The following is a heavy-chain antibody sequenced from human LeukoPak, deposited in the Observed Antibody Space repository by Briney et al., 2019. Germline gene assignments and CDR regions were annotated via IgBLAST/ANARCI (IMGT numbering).Heavy chain of an antibody. J-gene: IGHJ4*02. D-gene: IGHD2-8*01. V-gene: IGHV3-30*04. CDR1: GFTFSSYA. Sequence: PGGSLRLSCAASGFTFSSYAMHWVRQAPGKGLEWVAVISYDGSNKYYADSVKGRFTISGDNSKNTLYLQMNSLRAEDTAVYYCARDNVSDFDYWGQGTLVTVSS. CDR3: ARDNVSDFDY. CDR2: ISYDGSNK.